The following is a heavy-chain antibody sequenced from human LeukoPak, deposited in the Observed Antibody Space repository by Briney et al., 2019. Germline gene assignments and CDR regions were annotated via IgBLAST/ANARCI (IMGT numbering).Heavy chain of an antibody. D-gene: IGHD2-21*01. Sequence: GGSLRLSCAASGFIFSDYWMMWVRQVPGKGLEWVAQINQDGSEKYYVDSVRGRFTISRDNAKNSLDLQMNTLRVEDTAVYCCVRDATRGGDLDHWGQGTLVTVSS. CDR2: INQDGSEK. CDR1: GFIFSDYW. CDR3: VRDATRGGDLDH. V-gene: IGHV3-7*01. J-gene: IGHJ4*02.